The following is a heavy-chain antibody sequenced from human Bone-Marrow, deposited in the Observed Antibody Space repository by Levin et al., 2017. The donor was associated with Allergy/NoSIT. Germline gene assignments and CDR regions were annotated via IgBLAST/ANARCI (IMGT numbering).Heavy chain of an antibody. J-gene: IGHJ4*02. V-gene: IGHV3-30*18. CDR2: ISHDGSNE. Sequence: GGSLRLSCAASGSIFSSYGIHWVRQAPGKGLEWVAFISHDGSNEDYLDSVKGRFSVSRDNSKNMVSLQMSSLGAEDTAVYFCAKEYFFFDVSGYFDSWGQGTLVSVSA. D-gene: IGHD3-9*01. CDR3: AKEYFFFDVSGYFDS. CDR1: GSIFSSYG.